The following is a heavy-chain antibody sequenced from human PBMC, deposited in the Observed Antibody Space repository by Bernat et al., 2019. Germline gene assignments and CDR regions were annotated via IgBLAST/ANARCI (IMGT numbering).Heavy chain of an antibody. Sequence: QVQLVESGGGVVQPGRSLRLSCAASGCTFSSYGMHWVRQAPGKGLEWVAVIWYDGSNKYYADSVKGRFTISRDNSKNTLYLQMNSLRAEDTAVYYCARDMEGDYLDYWGQGTLVTVSS. V-gene: IGHV3-33*01. CDR1: GCTFSSYG. D-gene: IGHD3-10*01. CDR3: ARDMEGDYLDY. J-gene: IGHJ4*02. CDR2: IWYDGSNK.